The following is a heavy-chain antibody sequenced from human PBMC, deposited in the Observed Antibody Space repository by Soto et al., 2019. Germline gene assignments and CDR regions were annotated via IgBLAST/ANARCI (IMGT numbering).Heavy chain of an antibody. J-gene: IGHJ4*02. CDR1: GFTFSSYA. CDR3: TKGGFPVIAARPG. Sequence: GSLRLSCAASGFTFSSYAMSWVRQAPGEGLNWVSVISGSGANTYYADSVKGRFTISRDNSKNTLNLKMNSLRAEETAENIFTKGGFPVIAARPGGGQGTLVTVSS. V-gene: IGHV3-23*01. D-gene: IGHD6-6*01. CDR2: ISGSGANT.